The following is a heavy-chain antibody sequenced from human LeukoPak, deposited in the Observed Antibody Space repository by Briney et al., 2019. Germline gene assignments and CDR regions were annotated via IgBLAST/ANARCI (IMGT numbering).Heavy chain of an antibody. CDR2: IKQAGSEK. V-gene: IGHV3-7*01. Sequence: GGSLRLSCAASGFTFSSYWMSWVRQAPGKGLEWVANIKQAGSEKYYVDSMKGRFTISRDNAKNSLYLQMNSLRAEDTAVYYCARGKYYYDSTGYYPGGDYWGQGTLVTVSS. J-gene: IGHJ4*02. CDR3: ARGKYYYDSTGYYPGGDY. D-gene: IGHD3-22*01. CDR1: GFTFSSYW.